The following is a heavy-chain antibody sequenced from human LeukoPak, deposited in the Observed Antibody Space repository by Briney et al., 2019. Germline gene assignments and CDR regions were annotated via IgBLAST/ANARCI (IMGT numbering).Heavy chain of an antibody. CDR2: INAGNGNT. V-gene: IGHV1-3*01. CDR1: GYSFRGYA. CDR3: ASPAGSYYSGFDY. J-gene: IGHJ4*02. Sequence: ASVKVSCKASGYSFRGYALHWVRQAPGQRLEWMGWINAGNGNTKDSQKFQGRVTITTDESTSTAYMELSSLRSEDTAVYYCASPAGSYYSGFDYWGQGTLVTVSS. D-gene: IGHD1-26*01.